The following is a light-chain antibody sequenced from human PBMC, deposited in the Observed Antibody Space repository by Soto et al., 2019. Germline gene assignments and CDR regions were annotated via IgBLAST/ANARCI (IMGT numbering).Light chain of an antibody. CDR2: GAS. V-gene: IGKV3-20*01. CDR1: QSVRSNC. Sequence: EIVLTQSPGTLSMSPGESATLSCRASQSVRSNCLAWYQQKPGQAPRLLIYGASNWATGIPARFSGSGSGTDFTLTISSLEPEDFAVYYCQQYGSSPQTFGQGTRLDIE. CDR3: QQYGSSPQT. J-gene: IGKJ5*01.